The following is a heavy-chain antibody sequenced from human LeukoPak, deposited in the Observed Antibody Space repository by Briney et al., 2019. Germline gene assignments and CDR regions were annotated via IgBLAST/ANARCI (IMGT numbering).Heavy chain of an antibody. CDR1: GFTFKTYS. V-gene: IGHV3-48*02. J-gene: IGHJ4*02. D-gene: IGHD2-15*01. Sequence: GGSLRLSCAASGFTFKTYSMVWVRQAPGQGLEWVSYISSGGGVIHYADSVKGRFTTSRENAQNSLYLQMSSLRDEDTAVYYCARVGVGTWASSWDHWGQGTLVTVSS. CDR3: ARVGVGTWASSWDH. CDR2: ISSGGGVI.